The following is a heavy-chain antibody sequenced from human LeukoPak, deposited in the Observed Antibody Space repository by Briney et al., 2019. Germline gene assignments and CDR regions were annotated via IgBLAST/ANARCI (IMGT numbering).Heavy chain of an antibody. D-gene: IGHD6-19*01. CDR3: AKDLHIAVAGHYYDAFDI. CDR2: ISYDGSNK. V-gene: IGHV3-30-3*01. CDR1: GFTFSSY. Sequence: GRSLRLSCAASGFTFSSYWVRQAPGKGLEWVAVISYDGSNKYYADSVKGRFTISRDNSKNTLYLQMNSLRAEDTAVYYCAKDLHIAVAGHYYDAFDIWGQGTMVTVSS. J-gene: IGHJ3*02.